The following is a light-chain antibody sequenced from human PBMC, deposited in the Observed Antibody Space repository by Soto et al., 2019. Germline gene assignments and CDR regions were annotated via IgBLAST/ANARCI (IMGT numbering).Light chain of an antibody. CDR2: DTN. CDR3: LIFYSGGRDWV. CDR1: TGAVTSGHY. V-gene: IGLV7-46*01. J-gene: IGLJ3*02. Sequence: QAVVTQEPSLTVSPGGTVTLTCGSSTGAVTSGHYPYWFQQKPGQAPRTLIFDTNNKHSWTPARFSGSLLGGKAALTLSGAQPEDEAAYYCLIFYSGGRDWVFGGGTKVTVL.